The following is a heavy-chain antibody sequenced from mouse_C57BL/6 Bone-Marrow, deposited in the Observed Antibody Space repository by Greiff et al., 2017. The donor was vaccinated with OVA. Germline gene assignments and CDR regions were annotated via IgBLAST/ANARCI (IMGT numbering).Heavy chain of an antibody. CDR3: ARSATTVVAPYAMDY. D-gene: IGHD1-1*01. CDR1: GYTFTSYW. J-gene: IGHJ4*01. CDR2: INPSNGGT. Sequence: QVQLQQPGTELVKPGASVKLSCKASGYTFTSYWMHWVKQRPGQGLEWIGNINPSNGGTNYNEKFKSKATLTVDKSSSTAYMQLSSLTSEDSAVYYCARSATTVVAPYAMDYWGQGTSVTVSS. V-gene: IGHV1-53*01.